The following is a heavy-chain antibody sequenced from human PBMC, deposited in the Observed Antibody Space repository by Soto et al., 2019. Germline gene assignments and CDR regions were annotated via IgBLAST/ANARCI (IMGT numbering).Heavy chain of an antibody. CDR3: ARQVLLAAAGTPGPHWFDP. CDR2: IYYSGST. CDR1: GGSISSSSYY. D-gene: IGHD6-13*01. J-gene: IGHJ5*02. Sequence: PSETLSLTCTASGGSISSSSYYWGWIRQPPGKGLEWIGSIYYSGSTYYNPSLKSRVTISVDTSKNQFSLKLSSVTAADTAVYYCARQVLLAAAGTPGPHWFDPWGQGTLVTVSS. V-gene: IGHV4-39*01.